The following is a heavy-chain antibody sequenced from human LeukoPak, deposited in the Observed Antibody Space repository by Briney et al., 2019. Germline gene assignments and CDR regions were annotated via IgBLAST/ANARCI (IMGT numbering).Heavy chain of an antibody. J-gene: IGHJ4*02. D-gene: IGHD3-10*01. CDR1: GFTSSNYW. CDR2: INRDGSTT. CDR3: ARDKKSGESSEIDY. V-gene: IGHV3-74*03. Sequence: GGSLRLSCAASGFTSSNYWVHWVRQAPGKRLVWVSRINRDGSTTKYADSVKGRFTVSRDNAKNTLNLQMNSLRAEDTAVYYCARDKKSGESSEIDYWGQGTLVTVSS.